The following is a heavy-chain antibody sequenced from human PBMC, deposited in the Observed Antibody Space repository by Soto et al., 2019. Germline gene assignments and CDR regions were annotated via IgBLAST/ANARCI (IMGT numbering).Heavy chain of an antibody. V-gene: IGHV4-30-4*01. D-gene: IGHD3-22*01. CDR3: ARDPYYYDSSDSYSYYFDY. CDR2: IYYSGNT. CDR1: GGSISSGDYY. Sequence: SETLSLTCTVSGGSISSGDYYWSWIRQPPGKGLEWIGHIYYSGNTYYNPSLKSRLSISVDTSKNQFSLKLTSVTAADTAVYYCARDPYYYDSSDSYSYYFDYWGQGTLVTVSS. J-gene: IGHJ4*02.